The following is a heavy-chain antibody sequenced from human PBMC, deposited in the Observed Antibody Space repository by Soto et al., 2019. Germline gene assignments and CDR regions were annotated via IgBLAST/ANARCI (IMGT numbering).Heavy chain of an antibody. CDR1: GFTFSSYG. CDR2: ISYDGSKK. Sequence: QVQLVESGGGVVQPGRSLRLSCVASGFTFSSYGMQWVRQVPGKGLDWVAIISYDGSKKHYADSVKGLFTISRDNSKNTLYLQMSSLRADDTAVYYCAKTSGRDSLEIWGRGTMVTVSS. D-gene: IGHD5-12*01. J-gene: IGHJ3*02. V-gene: IGHV3-30*18. CDR3: AKTSGRDSLEI.